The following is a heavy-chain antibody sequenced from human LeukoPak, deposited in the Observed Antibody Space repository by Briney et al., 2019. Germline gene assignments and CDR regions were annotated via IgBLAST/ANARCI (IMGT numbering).Heavy chain of an antibody. V-gene: IGHV1-2*02. CDR3: ARDFYYSGSGAFDL. CDR1: GYTFTVNY. D-gene: IGHD3-10*01. CDR2: INTNSGDT. Sequence: ASVKVSCKASGYTFTVNYMHWVRQAPGQGLEWIGWINTNSGDTNYAQKLQGRITMTRDTSISTAYMELSRLTSDDTAVYYCARDFYYSGSGAFDLWGQGALVTVSS. J-gene: IGHJ4*02.